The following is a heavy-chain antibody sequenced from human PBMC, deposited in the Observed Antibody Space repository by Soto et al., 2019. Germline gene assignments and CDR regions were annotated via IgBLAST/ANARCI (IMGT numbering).Heavy chain of an antibody. V-gene: IGHV3-11*06. J-gene: IGHJ6*02. CDR3: ARDQRSNRPSVYYGMDV. D-gene: IGHD4-4*01. CDR2: ISSSSSYT. CDR1: GFTFSDYY. Sequence: QVQLVESGGGLVKPGGSLRLSCAASGFTFSDYYMSWIRQAPGKGLEWVSYISSSSSYTNYADSVKGRFTISRDNAKNSLYLQMNSLRAEDTAVYYCARDQRSNRPSVYYGMDVWGQGTTVTVSS.